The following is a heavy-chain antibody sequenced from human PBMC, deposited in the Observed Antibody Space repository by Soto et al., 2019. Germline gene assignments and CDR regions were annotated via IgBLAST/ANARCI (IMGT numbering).Heavy chain of an antibody. CDR1: GYSFTNYY. J-gene: IGHJ3*02. CDR3: ARGHYVDNAVDI. V-gene: IGHV1-2*02. D-gene: IGHD4-17*01. Sequence: GASVKVSCKASGYSFTNYYMHWIRQAPGQGLEWMGWIAPHRDGTEFAQKFQGRITLTGDTSTSTAYMELKGLTSADTAVYFCARGHYVDNAVDIWGQGTVVTVSS. CDR2: IAPHRDGT.